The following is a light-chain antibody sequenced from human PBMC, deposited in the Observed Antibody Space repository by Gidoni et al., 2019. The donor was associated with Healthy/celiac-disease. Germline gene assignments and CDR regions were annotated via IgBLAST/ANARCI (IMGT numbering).Light chain of an antibody. CDR3: QQSYSTRGFT. V-gene: IGKV1-39*01. CDR2: AAS. Sequence: DIQMTQSPSSLSASVGDRVTITCRASQSISSYLNWYQQKPGKAPKLLIYAASSSQSGVPSRFSGSGSGTDFTLTISSLQPEDFATYYCQQSYSTRGFTFXPXTKVDIK. J-gene: IGKJ3*01. CDR1: QSISSY.